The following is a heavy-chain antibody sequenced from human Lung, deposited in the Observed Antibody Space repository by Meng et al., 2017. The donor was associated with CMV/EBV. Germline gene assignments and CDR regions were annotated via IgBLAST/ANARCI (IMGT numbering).Heavy chain of an antibody. D-gene: IGHD6-13*01. Sequence: ASGFPFIDHYLDWVRQAPGKGLEWVARIRNKANSHTTEYAASVKGRFTIARDDSKKSLYLQMNSLKTDDTAVYYCVRETAASVFDHWGQGTLVTVSS. CDR3: VRETAASVFDH. CDR2: IRNKANSHTT. CDR1: GFPFIDHY. J-gene: IGHJ4*02. V-gene: IGHV3-72*01.